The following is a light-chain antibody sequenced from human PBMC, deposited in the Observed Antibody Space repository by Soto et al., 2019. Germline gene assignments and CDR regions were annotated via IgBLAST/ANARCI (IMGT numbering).Light chain of an antibody. J-gene: IGKJ1*01. CDR1: QSLVDSDGSTY. Sequence: DVVMTQSPLSLPVSLGQPASISCRSSQSLVDSDGSTYLNWFQQRLGQTPRSLIYKVSNRECGAPERFRGSRSGIDFTRKIRRVEAEDVGSCYCLQRTHWPWTFSKGTKVEIK. CDR3: LQRTHWPWT. V-gene: IGKV2-30*01. CDR2: KVS.